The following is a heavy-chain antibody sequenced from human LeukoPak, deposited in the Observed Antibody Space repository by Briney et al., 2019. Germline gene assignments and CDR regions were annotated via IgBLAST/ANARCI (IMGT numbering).Heavy chain of an antibody. J-gene: IGHJ3*02. V-gene: IGHV4-59*08. Sequence: SETLSLTCTVSGGSFHTYYWNWIRQPPGKGLEWIGIIYHSGRTDYNPSLKSRVTISEDTSKNQFSLKLSSVTAADTAVYYCARAFRGIFGVFEAFDIWGQGTMVTVSS. CDR1: GGSFHTYY. CDR2: IYHSGRT. D-gene: IGHD3-3*01. CDR3: ARAFRGIFGVFEAFDI.